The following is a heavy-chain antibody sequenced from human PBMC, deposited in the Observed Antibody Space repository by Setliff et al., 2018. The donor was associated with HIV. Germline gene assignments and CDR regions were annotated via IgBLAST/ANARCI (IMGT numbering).Heavy chain of an antibody. CDR3: GRTNFRGSGSYGGFYFDA. D-gene: IGHD3-10*01. CDR2: ISSSTGRAI. Sequence: GESLKISCAASGFTFSNYDMNWVRQAPGRGLEWISHISSSTGRAIYYADSVKGRFTISRDDPNNTVYLQMNSLRAEDTAVYFCGRTNFRGSGSYGGFYFDAWGQGTQVTVSS. J-gene: IGHJ4*02. V-gene: IGHV3-48*03. CDR1: GFTFSNYD.